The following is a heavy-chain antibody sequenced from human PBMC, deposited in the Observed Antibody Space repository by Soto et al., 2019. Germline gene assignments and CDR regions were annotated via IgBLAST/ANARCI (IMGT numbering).Heavy chain of an antibody. J-gene: IGHJ6*02. CDR2: ISAYNGNT. D-gene: IGHD3-10*01. V-gene: IGHV1-18*04. CDR1: GYTFTSYG. CDR3: VREYYGHYYSGMDV. Sequence: QVQLVQSGAEVKKPGASVKVSCKAPGYTFTSYGISWVRQAPGQGLEWMGWISAYNGNTNYAQKLQGRVTMTTDTSTSKAYMELRSVRSDDTAVDYCVREYYGHYYSGMDVWGQGTTVTVSS.